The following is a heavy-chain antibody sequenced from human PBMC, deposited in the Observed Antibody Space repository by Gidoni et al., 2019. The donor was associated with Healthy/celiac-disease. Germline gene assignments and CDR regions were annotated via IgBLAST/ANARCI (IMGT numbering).Heavy chain of an antibody. CDR1: GFTFSSYS. CDR2: MSSSSSYI. CDR3: ARDHSLYYYYYGMDV. V-gene: IGHV3-21*01. Sequence: EVQLVESGGGLVKPGGSLRLSCAASGFTFSSYSMNWVRQAPGKGLEWVSSMSSSSSYIYYADSVKGRFTISRDNAKNSLYLQMNSLRAEDTAVYYCARDHSLYYYYYGMDVWGQGTTVTVSS. J-gene: IGHJ6*02. D-gene: IGHD1-26*01.